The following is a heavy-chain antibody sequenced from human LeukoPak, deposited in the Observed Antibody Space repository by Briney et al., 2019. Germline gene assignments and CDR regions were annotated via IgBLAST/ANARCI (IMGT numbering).Heavy chain of an antibody. J-gene: IGHJ4*02. CDR1: GGSISSYY. CDR2: IYTSGST. V-gene: IGHV4-4*07. Sequence: PSETLSHTCTVSGGSISSYYWSWIRQPAGKGLEWIGRIYTSGSTNYNPSLKSRVTMSVDMSKNQFSLKLSSVTAADTAVYYCAGSESHYYDSSGFDYWGQGTLVTVSS. D-gene: IGHD3-22*01. CDR3: AGSESHYYDSSGFDY.